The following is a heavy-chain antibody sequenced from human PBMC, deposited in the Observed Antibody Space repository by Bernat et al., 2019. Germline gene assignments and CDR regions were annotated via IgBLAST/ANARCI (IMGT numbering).Heavy chain of an antibody. J-gene: IGHJ4*02. CDR1: GFTFSNAW. CDR2: IKSNSVGGTT. Sequence: EGHLVESGGALVKPGGSLRLSCAASGFTFSNAWMTWVRQAPGKGLEWVGHIKSNSVGGTTDYAAPVKGRFTISRDDSKNTVFLQMNSLKTEDTAVYYCTTDHRDGYILDWGQGTLVTVSS. CDR3: TTDHRDGYILD. D-gene: IGHD5-24*01. V-gene: IGHV3-15*02.